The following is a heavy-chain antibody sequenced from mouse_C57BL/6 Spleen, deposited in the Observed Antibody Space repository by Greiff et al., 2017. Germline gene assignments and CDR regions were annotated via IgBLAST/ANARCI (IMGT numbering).Heavy chain of an antibody. D-gene: IGHD4-1*01. Sequence: EVKLMESGGGLVQPKGSLKLSCAASGFSFNTYAMNWVRQAPGKGLEWVARIRSKSNNYATYYADSVKDRFTISRDDSESMLYLQMNNVKTEDTAMYYCVRGDDWDLFDYWGQGTTLTVSS. CDR1: GFSFNTYA. V-gene: IGHV10-1*01. CDR3: VRGDDWDLFDY. J-gene: IGHJ2*01. CDR2: IRSKSNNYAT.